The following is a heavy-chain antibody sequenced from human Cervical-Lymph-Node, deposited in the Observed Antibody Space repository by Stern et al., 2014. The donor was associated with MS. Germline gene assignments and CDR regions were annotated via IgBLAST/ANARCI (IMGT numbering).Heavy chain of an antibody. D-gene: IGHD6-19*01. CDR2: INSDLSST. V-gene: IGHV3-74*01. Sequence: EVQLAESGGGLVQPGGSLRLSCAASGFTFSSYWMHWVRQTPGKGLVWVSLINSDLSSTSNADSVKGQFTISRDNSKITLYLQMNSLRAEDTAVYYCARDHSTGWYFFDYWGQGTLVTVSS. CDR1: GFTFSSYW. CDR3: ARDHSTGWYFFDY. J-gene: IGHJ4*02.